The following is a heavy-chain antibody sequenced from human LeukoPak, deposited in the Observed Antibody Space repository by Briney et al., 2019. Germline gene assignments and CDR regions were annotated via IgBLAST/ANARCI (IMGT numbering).Heavy chain of an antibody. V-gene: IGHV4-59*01. CDR1: GASISNYY. Sequence: PSETLSLTCTVSGASISNYYWSWFRQPPGKGLEWLAYIYYTRTTNYNPSVKSRLTISADTSKNQLSLTLNSVTAADTAVYYCARHYSSGTYPLDSWGQGTLVTVSS. CDR3: ARHYSSGTYPLDS. J-gene: IGHJ4*02. D-gene: IGHD3-10*01. CDR2: IYYTRTT.